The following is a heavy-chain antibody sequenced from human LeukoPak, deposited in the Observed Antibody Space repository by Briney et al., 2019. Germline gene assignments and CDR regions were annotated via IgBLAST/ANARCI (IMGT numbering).Heavy chain of an antibody. J-gene: IGHJ4*02. CDR3: VRTGVSWWGRRVCYFDS. CDR1: GFNFSSYW. D-gene: IGHD2-15*01. CDR2: IKQDGSEK. V-gene: IGHV3-7*01. Sequence: PGGSLRLSCAASGFNFSSYWMSWVRQAPGKGLEWVANIKQDGSEKYYVDSVKGRFTISRDNAKNSLYLQLNSLRAEDTAVYYCVRTGVSWWGRRVCYFDSGGQGTLVTVSS.